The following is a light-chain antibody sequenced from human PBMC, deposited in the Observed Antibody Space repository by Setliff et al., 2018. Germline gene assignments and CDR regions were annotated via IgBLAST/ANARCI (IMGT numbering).Light chain of an antibody. V-gene: IGLV2-14*03. CDR3: SSYTSSSTRV. CDR1: STDVGRYIF. J-gene: IGLJ1*01. Sequence: SVLTHPASVSGSPGQSITISCTGSSTDVGRYIFVSWYQQHPGKAPRLMIFDVSNRPSGVSNRFSGSKSGSTASLTISGLQPEDEADYYCSSYTSSSTRVFGTGTKGTVL. CDR2: DVS.